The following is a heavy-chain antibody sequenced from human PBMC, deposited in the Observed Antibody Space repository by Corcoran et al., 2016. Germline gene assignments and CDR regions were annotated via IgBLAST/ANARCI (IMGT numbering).Heavy chain of an antibody. V-gene: IGHV3-15*07. D-gene: IGHD3-22*01. J-gene: IGHJ4*02. CDR3: TTFRPESYYYDSSGYFWPFDY. Sequence: EVQLVESGGGLVKPGGSLRLSCAASGFTFSNAWMNWVRQAPGKGLEWVGRIKSKTDCGTTDYAAPMKGRFTISRDDSKNTLYLQMNSLKTEDTAVYYCTTFRPESYYYDSSGYFWPFDYWGQGTLVTVSS. CDR2: IKSKTDCGTT. CDR1: GFTFSNAW.